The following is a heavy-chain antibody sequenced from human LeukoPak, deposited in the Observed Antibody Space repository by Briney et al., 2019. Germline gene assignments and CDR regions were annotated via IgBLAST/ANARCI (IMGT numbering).Heavy chain of an antibody. CDR2: INHSGST. V-gene: IGHV4-34*01. CDR3: ARVSGFWSGYYQSDY. J-gene: IGHJ4*02. D-gene: IGHD3-3*01. CDR1: GESFSGYY. Sequence: PSETLSLTCAVYGESFSGYYWSWIRQPPGKGLEWIGEINHSGSTNYNPSLKSRDTISVDTSKNQFSLKLSSVTAADTAVYYCARVSGFWSGYYQSDYWGQGTLVTVSS.